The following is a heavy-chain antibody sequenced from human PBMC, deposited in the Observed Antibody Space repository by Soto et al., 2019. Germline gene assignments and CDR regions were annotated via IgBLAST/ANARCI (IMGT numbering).Heavy chain of an antibody. V-gene: IGHV3-23*01. CDR1: GFTFSSYA. D-gene: IGHD3-10*01. J-gene: IGHJ4*02. Sequence: GGSLRLSCAASGFTFSSYAMSWVRQAPGKGLEWVSAISGSGGSTYYADSVKGRFTISRDNSKNTLYLQMNSLRAEDTAVYYCAKDRPSLLVWFGELWLPSGFDYWGQGTLVTVSS. CDR2: ISGSGGST. CDR3: AKDRPSLLVWFGELWLPSGFDY.